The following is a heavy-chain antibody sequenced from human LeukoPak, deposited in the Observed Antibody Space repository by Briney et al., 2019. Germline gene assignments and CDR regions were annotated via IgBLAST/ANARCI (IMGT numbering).Heavy chain of an antibody. V-gene: IGHV4-39*07. CDR3: ARLRQLVPYYYYYYYMDV. Sequence: SETLSLTCTVSGGSISSSSYYWGWIRQPPGKGLEWIGSIYYSGSTYYNPSLKSRVTISVDTSKNQFSLKLSSVTAADTAVYYCARLRQLVPYYYYYYYMDVWGKGTTVTVSS. CDR2: IYYSGST. J-gene: IGHJ6*03. D-gene: IGHD6-13*01. CDR1: GGSISSSSYY.